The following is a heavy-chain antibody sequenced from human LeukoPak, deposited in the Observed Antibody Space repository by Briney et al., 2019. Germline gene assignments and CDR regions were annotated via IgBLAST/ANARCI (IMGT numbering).Heavy chain of an antibody. J-gene: IGHJ4*02. CDR3: AANMGMGSR. CDR1: GASFSGYY. Sequence: SETLSLTCAVYGASFSGYYWSWIRQPPGKGLEWIGEINHSGSTNYNPSLKSRLTISVDTSKNQFSLKLRSVTAADTAVYYCAANMGMGSRWGQGTLVIVSS. D-gene: IGHD7-27*01. CDR2: INHSGST. V-gene: IGHV4-34*01.